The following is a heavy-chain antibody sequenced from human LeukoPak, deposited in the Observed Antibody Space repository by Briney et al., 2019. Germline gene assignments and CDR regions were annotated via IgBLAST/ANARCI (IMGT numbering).Heavy chain of an antibody. CDR2: FSSSSYI. CDR1: GFTFSSYS. Sequence: GGSLRLSCAVSGFTFSSYSMNWVRQAPGKGLEWVSSFSSSSYIYYADSVKGRFTISRDNAKYSLYLQMNSLRAEDTAVYYCAIDPASLWFGELSGWFAPWGQGTLVTVSS. D-gene: IGHD3-10*01. V-gene: IGHV3-21*01. J-gene: IGHJ5*02. CDR3: AIDPASLWFGELSGWFAP.